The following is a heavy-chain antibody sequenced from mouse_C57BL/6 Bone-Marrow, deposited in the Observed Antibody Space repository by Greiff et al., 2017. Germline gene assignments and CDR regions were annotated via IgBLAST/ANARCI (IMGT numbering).Heavy chain of an antibody. CDR2: IDPSDSYT. J-gene: IGHJ1*03. Sequence: QVQLQQPGAELVMPGASVKLSCKASGYTFTSYWMHWVKPRPGQGLEWIGEIDPSDSYTNYNQKFKGKSTLTVDKSSSTAYMQLRSLTSEDSAVYYCAREAWSYWYFDVWGTGTTVTVSS. D-gene: IGHD1-1*02. V-gene: IGHV1-69*01. CDR3: AREAWSYWYFDV. CDR1: GYTFTSYW.